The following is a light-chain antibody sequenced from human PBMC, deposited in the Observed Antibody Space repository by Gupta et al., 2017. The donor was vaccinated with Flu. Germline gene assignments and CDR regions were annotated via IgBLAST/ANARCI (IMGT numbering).Light chain of an antibody. CDR1: SGSVSTNYY. CDR3: VPDMGSGISV. J-gene: IGLJ3*02. CDR2: SKN. Sequence: VTITCGLSSGSVSTNYYHSWDQQTPGQAPRTLIYSKNTRSSGVPDRFSGSIRGNKAALTITGAQADDESDYYCVPDMGSGISVFGGGTKLTVL. V-gene: IGLV8-61*01.